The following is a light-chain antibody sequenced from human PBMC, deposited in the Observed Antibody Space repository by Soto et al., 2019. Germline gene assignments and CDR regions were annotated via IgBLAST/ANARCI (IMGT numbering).Light chain of an antibody. CDR2: GAF. J-gene: IGKJ5*01. CDR1: QSVSSSF. V-gene: IGKV3-20*01. Sequence: EIVLTQSPGTLSLSPGERATLSCRASQSVSSSFLTWYQQKPGQAPRLLIYGAFTRATGIPARFSGSGSGTDFTLTISRLEPEDFAVYYCQQYNNWPITFGQGTRLEIK. CDR3: QQYNNWPIT.